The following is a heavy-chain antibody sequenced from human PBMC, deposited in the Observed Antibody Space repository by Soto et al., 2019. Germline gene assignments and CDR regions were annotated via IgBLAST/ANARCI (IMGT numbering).Heavy chain of an antibody. CDR1: GFTFDDYG. V-gene: IGHV3-20*01. CDR3: ARDNRYNWNDDAFDI. J-gene: IGHJ3*02. Sequence: GGSLRLSCAASGFTFDDYGMSWVRQAPGKGLEWVSGINWNGGSTGYADSVKGRFTISRDNAKNSLYLQMNSLRAEDTALYHCARDNRYNWNDDAFDIWGQGTMVTVSS. D-gene: IGHD1-1*01. CDR2: INWNGGST.